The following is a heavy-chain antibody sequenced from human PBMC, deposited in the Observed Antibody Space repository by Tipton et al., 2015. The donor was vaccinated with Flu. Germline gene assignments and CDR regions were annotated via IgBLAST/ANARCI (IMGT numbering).Heavy chain of an antibody. CDR1: GGSFSGYY. CDR3: ARSSGFYYYDSSGYYRKYFQH. J-gene: IGHJ1*01. CDR2: INHSGST. D-gene: IGHD3-22*01. Sequence: LRLSCAVYGGSFSGYYWSWIRQPPGKGLEWIWEINHSGSTNYNPSLKSRVTISVDTSKNQFSLKLSSVTAADTAVYYCARSSGFYYYDSSGYYRKYFQHWGQGTLVTVSS. V-gene: IGHV4-34*01.